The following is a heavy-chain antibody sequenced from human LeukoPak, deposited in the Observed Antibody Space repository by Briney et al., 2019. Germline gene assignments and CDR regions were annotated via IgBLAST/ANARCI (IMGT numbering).Heavy chain of an antibody. CDR3: ARGDSSGWYGFDY. D-gene: IGHD6-19*01. J-gene: IGHJ4*02. CDR2: ISSSSSYI. V-gene: IGHV3-21*01. CDR1: GFTFSSYS. Sequence: GGSLRLSCAASGFTFSSYSMNWVRQAPGKGLEWVSSISSSSSYIYYADSVKGRFTISRDNAKNSLYLQMNSLRAEDTAVYYCARGDSSGWYGFDYWSQGTLVTVSS.